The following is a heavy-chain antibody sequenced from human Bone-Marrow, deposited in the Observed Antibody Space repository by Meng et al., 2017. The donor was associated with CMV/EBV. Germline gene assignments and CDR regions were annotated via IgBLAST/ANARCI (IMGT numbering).Heavy chain of an antibody. CDR2: TYYSGST. Sequence: SETLSLTCTVSGASIRNPVYYWTWIRQSPGKGLEWIGYTYYSGSTYSNPSLASRIYMSVDTSKNQFSLRVYSVTAADTAVYYCASVGASYFYGSGATKRGQGTLVTVSS. J-gene: IGHJ4*02. D-gene: IGHD3-10*01. CDR1: GASIRNPVYY. CDR3: ASVGASYFYGSGATK. V-gene: IGHV4-30-4*01.